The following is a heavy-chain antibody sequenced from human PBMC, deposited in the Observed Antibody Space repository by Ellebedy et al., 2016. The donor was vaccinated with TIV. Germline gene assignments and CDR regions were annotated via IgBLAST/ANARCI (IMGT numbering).Heavy chain of an antibody. V-gene: IGHV3-30*01. D-gene: IGHD2-15*01. CDR3: ARDLDDCSGGSCYYPYYYYYNMDV. CDR2: ISFDGTNE. J-gene: IGHJ6*02. CDR1: GFTFSNYA. Sequence: GGSLRLSCAASGFTFSNYAMSWVRQAPGKGLEWVAVISFDGTNESYADSVKGRFTMSSDNSKNTLYLQMNSLRAEATAVYYCARDLDDCSGGSCYYPYYYYYNMDVWGQGTTVTVSS.